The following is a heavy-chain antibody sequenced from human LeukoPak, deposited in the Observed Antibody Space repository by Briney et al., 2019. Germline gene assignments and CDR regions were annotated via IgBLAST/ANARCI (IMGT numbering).Heavy chain of an antibody. V-gene: IGHV3-11*01. CDR3: ARDQRSSSWRPEGY. CDR2: ISSSGSTI. D-gene: IGHD6-13*01. J-gene: IGHJ4*02. Sequence: GGSLRLSCAASGFTFSDYYMSWIRQAPGKGLEWVSYISSSGSTIYYADSVKGRFTISRDNAKNSLYLQMNSLRAEDTAVYYCARDQRSSSWRPEGYWGQGTLVTVSS. CDR1: GFTFSDYY.